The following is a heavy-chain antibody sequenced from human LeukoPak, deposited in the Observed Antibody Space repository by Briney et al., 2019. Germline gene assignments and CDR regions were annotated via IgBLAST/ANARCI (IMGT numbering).Heavy chain of an antibody. V-gene: IGHV1-18*01. CDR3: ARNRTGTFDF. D-gene: IGHD3-10*01. J-gene: IGHJ4*02. CDR2: ISGDSYDT. CDR1: GYTFRNYG. Sequence: GASVKISCKASGYTFRNYGINWVRQAPGQGLEWMGWISGDSYDTKYEQKLQGRVTMTTDTSKSTAYMELRSLRSDDTAVYYCARNRTGTFDFWGQGTLVTVSS.